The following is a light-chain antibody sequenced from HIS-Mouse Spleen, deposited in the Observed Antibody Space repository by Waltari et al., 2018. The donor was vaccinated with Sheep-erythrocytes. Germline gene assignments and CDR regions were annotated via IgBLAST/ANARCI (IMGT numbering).Light chain of an antibody. CDR3: MQSIQLAQT. CDR2: EVS. V-gene: IGKV2D-29*02. CDR1: QSLLHRDGKTY. Sequence: DIVMTQTPLSLSVTPGQPASISCKSSQSLLHRDGKTYLCWYLQKPGQSPQLLIYEVSNGFSGVPERFSGSGSGTDFTLKSSRVEAEDVGVYYGMQSIQLAQTFGQGTEVEIK. J-gene: IGKJ1*01.